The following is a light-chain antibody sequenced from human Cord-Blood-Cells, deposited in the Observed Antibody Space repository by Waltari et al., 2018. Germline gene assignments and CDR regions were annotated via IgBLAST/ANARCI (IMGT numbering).Light chain of an antibody. CDR2: GAS. J-gene: IGKJ1*01. CDR1: QSVSSSY. V-gene: IGKV3-20*01. CDR3: QQYVSSPRTLWT. Sequence: EIVLTQSPGTLSLSPGERATLSCRASQSVSSSYLAWYQQEPGQAPRLLIYGASSSATGIPDRFSGSGSGTDFTLTISRLGPEDFAVYYCQQYVSSPRTLWTFGQGTKVEIK.